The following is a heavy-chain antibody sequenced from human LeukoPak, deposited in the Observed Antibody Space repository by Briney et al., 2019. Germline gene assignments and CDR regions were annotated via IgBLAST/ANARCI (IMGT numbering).Heavy chain of an antibody. V-gene: IGHV3-7*03. Sequence: GGSLRLSCAASGFTFSSYWMSWVRQAPGKGLEWVANIKQDGSEKYYVDSVKGRFTISRDNAKNSLYLQMNSLRAEDTAVYYCAKSWARYYFDYWGQGTLVTVSS. CDR3: AKSWARYYFDY. CDR1: GFTFSSYW. D-gene: IGHD3-16*01. CDR2: IKQDGSEK. J-gene: IGHJ4*02.